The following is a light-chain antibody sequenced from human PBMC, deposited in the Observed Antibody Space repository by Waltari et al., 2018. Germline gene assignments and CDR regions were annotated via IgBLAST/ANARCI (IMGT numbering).Light chain of an antibody. CDR1: NIGTYS. Sequence: SYVVTQPPSVSVAPGETAPITCGGDNIGTYSVHWYQQKAAQAPDWVIFYARDRPSGIPDRFSGSNSGNTATLTISRVEAGDEARYYCHVWHPHVDPGVFGTGTEVTVL. CDR3: HVWHPHVDPGV. V-gene: IGLV3-21*04. CDR2: YAR. J-gene: IGLJ1*01.